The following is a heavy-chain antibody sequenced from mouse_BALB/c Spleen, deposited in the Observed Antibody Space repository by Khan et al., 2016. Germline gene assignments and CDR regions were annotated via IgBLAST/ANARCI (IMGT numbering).Heavy chain of an antibody. CDR3: TRSPYGRYPMDC. J-gene: IGHJ4*01. D-gene: IGHD1-1*02. V-gene: IGHV14-3*02. Sequence: VQLQQSGAELVKPGASVKLACTASDFNIKDTYMHWVKQRPEQGLERIGRIAPANDDSNYDPKFQGKATLSAATSSNTAYLQLTNLKSEDTAGDYSTRSPYGRYPMDCWGQGTSVTVSS. CDR2: IAPANDDS. CDR1: DFNIKDTY.